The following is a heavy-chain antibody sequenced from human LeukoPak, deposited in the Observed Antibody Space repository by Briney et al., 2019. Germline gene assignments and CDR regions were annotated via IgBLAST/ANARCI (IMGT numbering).Heavy chain of an antibody. V-gene: IGHV1-8*01. Sequence: ASVKVSCKASGYTFTSYDINWVRQATGQGLEWMGWMNPNSGNTGYAQKFQGRVTMTRNTSISTAYMELSSLRSEDTAVYYCARLTVRGYYDSSGYPSDAFDIWGQGTMVTVSS. CDR1: GYTFTSYD. D-gene: IGHD3-22*01. J-gene: IGHJ3*02. CDR3: ARLTVRGYYDSSGYPSDAFDI. CDR2: MNPNSGNT.